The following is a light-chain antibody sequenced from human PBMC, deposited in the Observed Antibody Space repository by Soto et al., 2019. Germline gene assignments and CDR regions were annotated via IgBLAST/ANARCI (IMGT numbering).Light chain of an antibody. Sequence: DIQMTQSPSSLSASVVDRVTITCQASQDITLYLNWYQHKAGKAPNLLIHDVSTLETGVPARFSGRGSGTIFTLTIINLQPEDVATYYCQQVNYYPLTFSGGTKVDNK. CDR2: DVS. CDR3: QQVNYYPLT. V-gene: IGKV1-33*01. J-gene: IGKJ4*01. CDR1: QDITLY.